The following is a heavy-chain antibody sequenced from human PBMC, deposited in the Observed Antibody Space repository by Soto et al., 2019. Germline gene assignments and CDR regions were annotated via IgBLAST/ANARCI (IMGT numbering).Heavy chain of an antibody. D-gene: IGHD3-9*01. CDR2: ISAYNGNK. J-gene: IGHJ6*02. CDR3: ARVDSNYYYYYGMDV. CDR1: GYTFTSYG. V-gene: IGHV1-18*01. Sequence: QVQLVQSGAEVKKPGASVKVSCKASGYTFTSYGISWVRQAPGQGLEWMGWISAYNGNKNYAQKLQGRVTMTTDTSTSTADMELRSLISDETAVYYCARVDSNYYYYYGMDVWGQGNTV.